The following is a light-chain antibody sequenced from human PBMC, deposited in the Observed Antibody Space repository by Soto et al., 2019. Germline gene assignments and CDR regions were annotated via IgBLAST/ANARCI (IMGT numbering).Light chain of an antibody. Sequence: QSALTQPPSASGSPGQSVTISCTGTSSDVGNYNYVSWYQQHPGKAPKLIIYEVSERPSGVPDRFSGSKSGNTASLTVSGLQAEDEADYYCSSYVGSNNLLFGGGTKLTVL. CDR3: SSYVGSNNLL. CDR1: SSDVGNYNY. CDR2: EVS. V-gene: IGLV2-8*01. J-gene: IGLJ2*01.